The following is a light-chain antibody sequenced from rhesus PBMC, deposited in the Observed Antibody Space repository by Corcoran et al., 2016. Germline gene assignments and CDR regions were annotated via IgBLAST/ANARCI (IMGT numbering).Light chain of an antibody. Sequence: EIVMTQSPATLSLSPGERATLSCRASQSVSSSLAWYQQKPGQAPKLLIDGASSRATGIPERFSGRGSGTEFTLTISSLEPEDVGVYYCQQDYSWPWTFGQGTKVEIK. J-gene: IGKJ1*01. CDR3: QQDYSWPWT. CDR2: GAS. V-gene: IGKV3-42*01. CDR1: QSVSSS.